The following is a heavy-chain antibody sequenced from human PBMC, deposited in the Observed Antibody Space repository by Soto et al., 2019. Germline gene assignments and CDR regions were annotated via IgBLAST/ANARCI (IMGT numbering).Heavy chain of an antibody. CDR3: ASLGSDSSSWYYFDY. J-gene: IGHJ4*02. D-gene: IGHD6-13*01. CDR1: GYTFTIYA. Sequence: GASVKVSCKASGYTFTIYAMHWARQAPGQRLEWMGWINAGNGNTKYSQKFQGRVTITRDTSASTAYMELSSLRSEDTAVYYCASLGSDSSSWYYFDYWGQGTLVTVSS. V-gene: IGHV1-3*01. CDR2: INAGNGNT.